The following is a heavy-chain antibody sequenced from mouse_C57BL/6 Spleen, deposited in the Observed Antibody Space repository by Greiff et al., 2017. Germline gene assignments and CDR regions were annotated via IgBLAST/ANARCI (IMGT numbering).Heavy chain of an antibody. J-gene: IGHJ2*01. V-gene: IGHV14-3*01. CDR3: ATGLALYGSSSYYFDY. D-gene: IGHD1-1*01. CDR2: IDPANGNT. Sequence: VQLQQSVAELVRPGASVKLSCTASGFNIKNTYMHWVKQRPEQGLEWIGRIDPANGNTKYAPKFQGKATITADTSSNTAYLQLSSLTSEDTAIYYCATGLALYGSSSYYFDYWGQGTTLTVSS. CDR1: GFNIKNTY.